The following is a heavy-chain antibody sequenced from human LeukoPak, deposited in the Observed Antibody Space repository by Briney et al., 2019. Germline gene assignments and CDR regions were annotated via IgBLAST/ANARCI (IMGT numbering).Heavy chain of an antibody. Sequence: SETLSLTCTVSGGSISNYYWSWIRQPAGKGLEWVGSIYYSGSTYYNPSLKSRVTISVDTSKNQFSLKLSSVTAADTAVYYCARTVGGAKDAFDIWGQGTMVTVSS. CDR1: GGSISNYY. CDR2: IYYSGST. CDR3: ARTVGGAKDAFDI. D-gene: IGHD4-23*01. J-gene: IGHJ3*02. V-gene: IGHV4-4*07.